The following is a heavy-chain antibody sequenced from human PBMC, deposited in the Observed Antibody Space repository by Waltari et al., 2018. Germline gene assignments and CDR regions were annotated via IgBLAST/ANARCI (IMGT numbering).Heavy chain of an antibody. CDR3: ARAGTTLIWGVAE. J-gene: IGHJ4*02. CDR1: YTFTDFS. V-gene: IGHV1-46*01. CDR2: INPSGGGT. Sequence: YTFTDFSMHWVRQAPGQGLEWMGIINPSGGGTTYTQKFQDRVTMTRDTSTNTVYMELSSLRSEDTAVYYCARAGTTLIWGVAEWGQGTLVTVSS. D-gene: IGHD3-10*01.